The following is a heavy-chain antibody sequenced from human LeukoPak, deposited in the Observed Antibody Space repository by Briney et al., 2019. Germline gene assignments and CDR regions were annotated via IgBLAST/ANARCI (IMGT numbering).Heavy chain of an antibody. CDR1: GFTFSTYA. D-gene: IGHD6-13*01. CDR2: ILYDGSNK. V-gene: IGHV3-30*04. J-gene: IGHJ3*02. CDR3: AVIATSGGGDTFDI. Sequence: GGSLRLSCAASGFTFSTYAMHWVRQAPGKGLEWVAAILYDGSNKFHADSVKGRFTISRDNSKSTLYLQMNSLRPEDTAVYYCAVIATSGGGDTFDIWGQGTLVTVSS.